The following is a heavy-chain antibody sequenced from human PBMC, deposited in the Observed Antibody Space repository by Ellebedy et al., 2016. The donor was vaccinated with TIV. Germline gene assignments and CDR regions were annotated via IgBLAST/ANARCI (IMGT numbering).Heavy chain of an antibody. CDR3: ATFPYISASSAY. D-gene: IGHD6-25*01. CDR2: IYPYSGGT. Sequence: ASVKVSCKASGYTFTAYHIHWVRQALGQGLEWMGWIYPYSGGTNYAPKFQGRVTMTRDTSINTGYMELSGLKSDDTAVYYCATFPYISASSAYWGQGTLVTVSS. CDR1: GYTFTAYH. J-gene: IGHJ4*02. V-gene: IGHV1-2*02.